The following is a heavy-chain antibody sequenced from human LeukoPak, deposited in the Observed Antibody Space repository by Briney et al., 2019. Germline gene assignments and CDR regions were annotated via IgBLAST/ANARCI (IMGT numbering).Heavy chain of an antibody. CDR1: GGSISSGGYY. D-gene: IGHD3-9*01. J-gene: IGHJ3*02. V-gene: IGHV4-31*03. Sequence: PSDTLSLTCTVSGGSISSGGYYWSWIRQHPGKGLEWIGYIYYSGSTYYNPSLKSRVTISVDTSKNQFSLKLSSVTAADTAVYYCARADILTGYPVHDAFDIWGQGTMVTVSS. CDR3: ARADILTGYPVHDAFDI. CDR2: IYYSGST.